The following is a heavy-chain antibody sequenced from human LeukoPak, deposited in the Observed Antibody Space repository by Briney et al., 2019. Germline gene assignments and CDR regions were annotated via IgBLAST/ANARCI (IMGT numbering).Heavy chain of an antibody. CDR3: ARHRPRSSNYYGMDV. V-gene: IGHV5-51*01. CDR2: IYPGDSGT. D-gene: IGHD2-2*01. CDR1: GYSFTSYW. J-gene: IGHJ6*04. Sequence: GESLKISCKGSGYSFTSYWIGWVRQMPGKGLEWMGIIYPGDSGTRYSPSFQGQVTISADKSISTAYLQWSSLKASDTAMYYCARHRPRSSNYYGMDVWGKGTTVTVSS.